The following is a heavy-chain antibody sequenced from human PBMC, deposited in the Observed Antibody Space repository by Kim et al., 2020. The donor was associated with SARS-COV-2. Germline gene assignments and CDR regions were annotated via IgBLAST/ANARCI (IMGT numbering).Heavy chain of an antibody. J-gene: IGHJ6*02. D-gene: IGHD1-26*01. CDR3: AGELRSYYGMDV. V-gene: IGHV3-30-3*01. Sequence: VISYDGSNKYYADSVKGRFTISRDHSTTTLYLQMNSLRAEDPAVYYCAGELRSYYGMDVCGQGTT. CDR2: ISYDGSNK.